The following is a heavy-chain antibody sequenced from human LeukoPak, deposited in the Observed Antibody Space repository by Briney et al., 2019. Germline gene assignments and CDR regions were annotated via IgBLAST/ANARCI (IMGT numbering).Heavy chain of an antibody. D-gene: IGHD3-22*01. J-gene: IGHJ4*02. Sequence: GASVKVSCKASGYTFTSSYMHWVRQAPGQGLEWMGIINPSGGSTTYAQKFQGRVTMTRDTSTSTVYIELSSLRSDDTAVYYCARDRGSGYYSTGDYWGQGTLVTVSS. CDR2: INPSGGST. CDR1: GYTFTSSY. CDR3: ARDRGSGYYSTGDY. V-gene: IGHV1-46*01.